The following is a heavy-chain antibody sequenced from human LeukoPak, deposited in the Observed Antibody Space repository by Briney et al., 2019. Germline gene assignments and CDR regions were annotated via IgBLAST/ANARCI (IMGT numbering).Heavy chain of an antibody. Sequence: ASVKVSCKVSGYTLTELSMHWVRQAPGKGLEWMGGFDPEDGETIYAQKFQGRVTMTEDTSTDTAYMELSSLRSEDMAVYYCARGALLEGSSRPYYYWGQGTLVTVSS. J-gene: IGHJ4*02. CDR3: ARGALLEGSSRPYYY. CDR2: FDPEDGET. D-gene: IGHD3-3*01. V-gene: IGHV1-24*01. CDR1: GYTLTELS.